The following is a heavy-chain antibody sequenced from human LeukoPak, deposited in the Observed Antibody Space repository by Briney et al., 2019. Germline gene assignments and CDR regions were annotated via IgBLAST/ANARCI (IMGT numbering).Heavy chain of an antibody. D-gene: IGHD6-13*01. Sequence: ASVKVSCKASGYTFTSYDINWVRQATGQGLEWMGWMNPNSGNTGYAQEFQGRVTMTRNTSISTAYMELSSLRSEDTAVYYCAREAIAAGGYWGQGTLVTVSS. J-gene: IGHJ4*02. CDR2: MNPNSGNT. V-gene: IGHV1-8*01. CDR1: GYTFTSYD. CDR3: AREAIAAGGY.